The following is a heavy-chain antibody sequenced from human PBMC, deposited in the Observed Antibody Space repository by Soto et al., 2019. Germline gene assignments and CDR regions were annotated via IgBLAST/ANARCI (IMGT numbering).Heavy chain of an antibody. J-gene: IGHJ4*02. CDR2: INHSGST. V-gene: IGHV4-34*01. Sequence: SETLSLTCAVYGGSFSGYYWSWIRQPPGKGLEWIGEINHSGSTNYNPSLKSRVTISVDTSKNQFSLKLSSVTAADTAVYYCARDQLGIIGYFDYWGQGTLVTVSS. CDR1: GGSFSGYY. D-gene: IGHD7-27*01. CDR3: ARDQLGIIGYFDY.